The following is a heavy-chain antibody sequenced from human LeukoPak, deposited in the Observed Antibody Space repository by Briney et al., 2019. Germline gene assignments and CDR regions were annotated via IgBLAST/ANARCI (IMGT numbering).Heavy chain of an antibody. CDR2: IYTSGST. CDR1: GGSISSGSYY. D-gene: IGHD4-23*01. Sequence: SETLSLTCTVSGGSISSGSYYWSWIRQPAGKGLEWIGRIYTSGSTNYIPSLKSRVTISVDTSKNQFSLKLSSVTAADTAVYYCARGGNSGYFDYWGQGTLVTVSS. V-gene: IGHV4-61*02. CDR3: ARGGNSGYFDY. J-gene: IGHJ4*02.